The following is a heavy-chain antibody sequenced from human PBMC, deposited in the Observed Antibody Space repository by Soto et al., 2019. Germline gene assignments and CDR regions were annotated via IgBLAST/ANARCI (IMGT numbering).Heavy chain of an antibody. Sequence: GGSLRLSCAASGFTFSDYYMSWIRQAPGKGPEWVSYISSSGSTIYYADSVKGRFTISRDNAKNSLYLQMNSLRAEDTAVYYCARGRRYYYYYYMDVWGKGTTVTVSS. CDR3: ARGRRYYYYYYMDV. CDR2: ISSSGSTI. J-gene: IGHJ6*03. CDR1: GFTFSDYY. V-gene: IGHV3-11*01.